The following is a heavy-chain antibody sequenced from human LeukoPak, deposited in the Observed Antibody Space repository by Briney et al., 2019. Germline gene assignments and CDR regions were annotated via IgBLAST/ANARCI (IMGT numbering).Heavy chain of an antibody. CDR3: ASHLIVLMVYATDYYYYGMDV. J-gene: IGHJ6*02. V-gene: IGHV1-69*13. D-gene: IGHD2-8*01. Sequence: GASVKVSCKASGGTFSSYAISWVRQAPGQGLEWMGGIIPIFGTANYAQKFQGRVTITADESTSTAYMELSSLRSEDTAVYYCASHLIVLMVYATDYYYYGMDVWGQGTTVTVSS. CDR2: IIPIFGTA. CDR1: GGTFSSYA.